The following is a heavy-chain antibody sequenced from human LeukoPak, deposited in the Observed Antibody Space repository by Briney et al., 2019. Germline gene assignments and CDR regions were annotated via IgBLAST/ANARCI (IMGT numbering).Heavy chain of an antibody. J-gene: IGHJ4*02. V-gene: IGHV4-59*08. Sequence: LETLSLTCTVSGVSISTYYWSWIRQPPGQGLEWIGCIYCSGNTNNSPSLKSRVTISVDTSKNQFSLSLTSVTAADTAVYYCVRHRTGTTADYWGQGTLVTVSS. CDR3: VRHRTGTTADY. CDR2: IYCSGNT. D-gene: IGHD1-7*01. CDR1: GVSISTYY.